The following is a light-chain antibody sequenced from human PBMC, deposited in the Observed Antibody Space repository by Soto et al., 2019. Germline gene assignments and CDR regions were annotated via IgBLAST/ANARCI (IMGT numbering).Light chain of an antibody. V-gene: IGLV2-14*01. Sequence: QSVLTQPASVSGSPGQSITISCTGTSSDVGGYNYVSWHQQHPGKAPKLMIYDVSTRPSGASNRFSGSKSGNTASLTISGLQAEDEADYYCSSYTSSSTLVFGGGTKVTVL. CDR2: DVS. CDR1: SSDVGGYNY. J-gene: IGLJ2*01. CDR3: SSYTSSSTLV.